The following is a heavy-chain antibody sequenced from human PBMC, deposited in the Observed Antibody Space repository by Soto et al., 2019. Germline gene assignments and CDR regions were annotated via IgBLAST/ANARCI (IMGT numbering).Heavy chain of an antibody. CDR2: IYYSGST. Sequence: SETLSLTCTVSGVTIISYYWSWIRQPTGKGLEWIGYIYYSGSTNYNPSLKSRVTISVDTSKNQFSLKLSSVTAADTAVYYCARAVVVPAAMLDYYYMDVWGKGTTVTVSS. CDR3: ARAVVVPAAMLDYYYMDV. V-gene: IGHV4-59*01. CDR1: GVTIISYY. J-gene: IGHJ6*03. D-gene: IGHD2-2*01.